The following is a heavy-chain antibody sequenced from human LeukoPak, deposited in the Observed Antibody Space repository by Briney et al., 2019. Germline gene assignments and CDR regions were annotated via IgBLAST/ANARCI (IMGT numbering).Heavy chain of an antibody. J-gene: IGHJ4*02. D-gene: IGHD5-12*01. CDR3: VNLGYSD. CDR1: GFSFSSYS. V-gene: IGHV3-48*04. Sequence: GGSLSLSCAASGFSFSSYSMNWVRQAPGKGLEWVSYISSSSNTIYYADSVKGRFTLSRDNAKNSVYLQMNSLRVEDTAVYYCVNLGYSDGGQGTLVTVSS. CDR2: ISSSSNTI.